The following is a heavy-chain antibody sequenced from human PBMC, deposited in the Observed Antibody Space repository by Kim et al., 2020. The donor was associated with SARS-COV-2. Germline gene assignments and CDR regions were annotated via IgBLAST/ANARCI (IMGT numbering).Heavy chain of an antibody. CDR2: IWYDGSNK. CDR3: AQLWDSSSWYEDY. V-gene: IGHV3-33*06. Sequence: GGSLRLSCAASGFSFRSYGMHWVRQAPGKGLEWVAVIWYDGSNKYYADSVKGRFTISRDNSKNTLYLQMNSLRVEDTAIYYCAQLWDSSSWYEDYWGQGT. CDR1: GFSFRSYG. D-gene: IGHD6-13*01. J-gene: IGHJ4*02.